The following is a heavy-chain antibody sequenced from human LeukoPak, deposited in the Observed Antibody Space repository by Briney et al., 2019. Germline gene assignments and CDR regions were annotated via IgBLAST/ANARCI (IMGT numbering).Heavy chain of an antibody. Sequence: SETLSLSCTLSGASISNSAYYWLWIRQPPGEGLECIGTVHYSGSTFYNPSLKSRVNISVDTSKNQFSLQLSSVTAADTAVYYCARLFFVIDTWGQGPLVTVSS. CDR2: VHYSGST. J-gene: IGHJ5*02. V-gene: IGHV4-39*01. CDR3: ARLFFVIDT. D-gene: IGHD3-3*01. CDR1: GASISNSAYY.